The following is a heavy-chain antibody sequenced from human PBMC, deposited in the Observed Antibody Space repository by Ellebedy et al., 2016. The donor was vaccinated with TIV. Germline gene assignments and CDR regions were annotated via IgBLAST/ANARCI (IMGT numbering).Heavy chain of an antibody. J-gene: IGHJ4*02. CDR3: VKEHYYGSGSYNRVDY. V-gene: IGHV3-9*02. CDR2: ISWNSDRI. CDR1: GFTSDDYA. Sequence: SLKISCAASGFTSDDYAMHWVRHVPGKGLEWVSGISWNSDRIGYADSVRGRFTISRDNAKNSLYLQMNSLIAEDTALYYCVKEHYYGSGSYNRVDYWGRGTLVIVSS. D-gene: IGHD3-10*01.